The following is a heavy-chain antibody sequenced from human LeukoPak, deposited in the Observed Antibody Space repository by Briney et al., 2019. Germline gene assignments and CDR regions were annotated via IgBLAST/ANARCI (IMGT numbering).Heavy chain of an antibody. J-gene: IGHJ4*02. CDR3: AKGGAQV. D-gene: IGHD1-26*01. CDR1: GFTFDDYG. CDR2: ISSSGGTT. V-gene: IGHV3-23*01. Sequence: PGGSLRLSCAASGFTFDDYGMSWVRQAPGKGLEWVSAISSSGGTTYYADSVRGRFIISRDSSKNTLYLQMNSLRVEDTAVYYCAKGGAQVGGQGTLVTVSS.